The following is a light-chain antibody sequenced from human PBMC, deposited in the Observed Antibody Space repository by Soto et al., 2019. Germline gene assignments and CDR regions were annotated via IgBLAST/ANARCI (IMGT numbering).Light chain of an antibody. CDR1: QVVSSY. CDR2: DSS. CDR3: QHRSYWPGT. J-gene: IGKJ1*01. Sequence: DTLLPLSPATLSLSQPARATLSCSARQVVSSYLAWYQQKPGQAPRLLIYDSSRGASSIPAWFGGSGSGTYFTLTSSILEPEDFVFYCCQHRSYWPGTFGQGTKVDIK. V-gene: IGKV3-11*01.